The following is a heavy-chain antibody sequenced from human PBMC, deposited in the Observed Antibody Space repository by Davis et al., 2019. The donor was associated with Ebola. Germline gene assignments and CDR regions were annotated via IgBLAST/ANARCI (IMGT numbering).Heavy chain of an antibody. CDR3: ARDHYDFWSGGWFDP. CDR2: TSHHPDYT. CDR1: GFTFSSYA. V-gene: IGHV4-34*01. J-gene: IGHJ5*02. Sequence: MPGGSLRLSSAASGFTFSSYAMSWIRQPPGKGLEWIGETSHHPDYTNYSPSFGGRVTISVDSSKNQFSLKLSSVTAADTAVYYCARDHYDFWSGGWFDPWGQGTLVTVSS. D-gene: IGHD3-3*01.